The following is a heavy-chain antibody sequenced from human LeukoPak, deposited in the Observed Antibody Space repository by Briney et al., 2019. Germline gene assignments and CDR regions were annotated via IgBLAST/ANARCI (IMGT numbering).Heavy chain of an antibody. CDR3: ARVRQQLSRKYYYYYMDV. D-gene: IGHD6-13*01. CDR2: IIPIFGTA. Sequence: SVKVSCKASGGTFSGYAISWVRQAPGQGLEWMGGIIPIFGTANYAQKFQGRVTITADKSTSTAYMELSSLRSEDTAVYYCARVRQQLSRKYYYYYMDVWGKGTTVTVSS. V-gene: IGHV1-69*06. J-gene: IGHJ6*03. CDR1: GGTFSGYA.